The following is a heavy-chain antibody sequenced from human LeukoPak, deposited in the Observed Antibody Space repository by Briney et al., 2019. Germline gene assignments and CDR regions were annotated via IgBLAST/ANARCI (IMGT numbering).Heavy chain of an antibody. V-gene: IGHV4-39*01. CDR3: ARQRSGSYYEFDH. CDR2: IYYSGST. D-gene: IGHD1-26*01. CDR1: GGFISSRSYY. Sequence: SETLSLTCNVSGGFISSRSYYWGWIRQPPGKGLEWMGNIYYSGSTYYNPSLKSRVTISVDTSKNQFSLNLTSVTAADTAVYYCARQRSGSYYEFDHWGQGTLVTVSS. J-gene: IGHJ4*02.